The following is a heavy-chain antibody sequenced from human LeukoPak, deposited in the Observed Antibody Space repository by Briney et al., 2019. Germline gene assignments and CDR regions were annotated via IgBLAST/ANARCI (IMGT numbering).Heavy chain of an antibody. D-gene: IGHD3-16*02. J-gene: IGHJ6*03. CDR3: AKESGPYDYVWGSYRLTYYYYYYMDV. V-gene: IGHV3-48*03. Sequence: GGSLRLSCAASGFTFSSYEMNWVRQAPGKGLEWVSYISSSGSTIYYADSVKGRFTISRDNSKNTLYLQMNSLRAEDTAVYYCAKESGPYDYVWGSYRLTYYYYYYMDVWGKGTTVTVSS. CDR1: GFTFSSYE. CDR2: ISSSGSTI.